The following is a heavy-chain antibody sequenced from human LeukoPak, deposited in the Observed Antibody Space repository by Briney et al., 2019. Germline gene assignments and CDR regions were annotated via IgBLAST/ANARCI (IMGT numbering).Heavy chain of an antibody. D-gene: IGHD6-13*01. CDR2: VDPEDGET. CDR3: ATGEQRLVQDY. CDR1: GYTFTDYY. J-gene: IGHJ4*02. Sequence: ASVKVSCKVSGYTFTDYYMHWVQQAPGKGLEWMGLVDPEDGETIYAEKFQGRVTIIADTSTDTAYMELSSLRSEDTAVYYCATGEQRLVQDYWGQGTLVTVSS. V-gene: IGHV1-69-2*01.